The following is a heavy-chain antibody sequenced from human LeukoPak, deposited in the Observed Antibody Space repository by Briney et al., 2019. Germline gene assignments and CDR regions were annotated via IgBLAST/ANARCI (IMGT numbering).Heavy chain of an antibody. V-gene: IGHV1-69*05. D-gene: IGHD4-23*01. CDR1: GGTFSSYA. Sequence: SVKVSCKASGGTFSSYAISWVRQAPGQGLEWMGGIIPIFGTANYAQKFQGRVTMTRDMPTSTLYMELSSLRSEDTAVYYCARAYGGNHDRDLDAFDIWGQGTMVTVSS. CDR2: IIPIFGTA. J-gene: IGHJ3*02. CDR3: ARAYGGNHDRDLDAFDI.